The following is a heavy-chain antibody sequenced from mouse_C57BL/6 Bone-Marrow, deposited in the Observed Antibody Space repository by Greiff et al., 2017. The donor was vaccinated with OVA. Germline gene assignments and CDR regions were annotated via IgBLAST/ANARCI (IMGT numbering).Heavy chain of an antibody. CDR2: INPNNGGT. D-gene: IGHD3-2*01. CDR3: AKDRGWDDAMDY. CDR1: GYTFTDYY. J-gene: IGHJ4*01. Sequence: VQLQQSGPELVKPGASVKMSCKASGYTFTDYYMHWVKQSHGKSLEWIGYINPNNGGTSYNQKFKGKATLTVNKSSSTAYMELRSLTSEDSAVNYCAKDRGWDDAMDYWGQGTSVTVSS. V-gene: IGHV1-22*01.